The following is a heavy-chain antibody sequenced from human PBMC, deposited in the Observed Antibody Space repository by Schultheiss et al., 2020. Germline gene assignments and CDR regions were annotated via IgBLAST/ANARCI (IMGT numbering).Heavy chain of an antibody. Sequence: GGSLRLSCSASGLTFSNYGMHWVRQAPGKGLEDVSVISGNGGSTNYADSVKGRFSISRDNTKNTLYLQMSSLRPEDTTVYYCASLRFLEWFDYWGQGTLVTVSS. D-gene: IGHD3-3*01. CDR1: GLTFSNYG. J-gene: IGHJ4*02. CDR3: ASLRFLEWFDY. CDR2: ISGNGGST. V-gene: IGHV3-64D*06.